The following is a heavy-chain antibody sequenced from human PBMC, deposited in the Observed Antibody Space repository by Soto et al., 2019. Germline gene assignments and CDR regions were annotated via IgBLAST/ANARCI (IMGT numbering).Heavy chain of an antibody. D-gene: IGHD2-21*02. CDR1: GFRFSDHS. J-gene: IGHJ4*02. Sequence: SGGSLRLSCVGSGFRFSDHSMHWVRRAPGTGLQWLSYISSSGDRIHYADSVRGRFTVSRDNAKNSLFLRMNSLRDDDTAMYYCARLPKGSLVTAWGQGTLVTVSS. V-gene: IGHV3-48*02. CDR2: ISSSGDRI. CDR3: ARLPKGSLVTA.